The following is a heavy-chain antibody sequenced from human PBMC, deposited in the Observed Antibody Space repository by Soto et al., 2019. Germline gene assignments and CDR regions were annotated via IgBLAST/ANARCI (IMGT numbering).Heavy chain of an antibody. J-gene: IGHJ4*02. V-gene: IGHV4-61*01. CDR3: AREKLIAVAGKSFDY. D-gene: IGHD6-19*01. Sequence: SETLSLTCTVSGGSVSSGSYYWSWIRQPPGKGLEWIGYIYYSGSTNYNPSLKSRVTISVDTSKNQFSLKLSSVTAADTAVYYCAREKLIAVAGKSFDYWGQGTLVTVSS. CDR2: IYYSGST. CDR1: GGSVSSGSYY.